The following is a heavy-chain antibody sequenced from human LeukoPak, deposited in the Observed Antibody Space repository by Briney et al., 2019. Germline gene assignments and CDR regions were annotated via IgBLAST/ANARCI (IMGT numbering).Heavy chain of an antibody. J-gene: IGHJ4*02. D-gene: IGHD2-15*01. CDR2: INPAGSET. CDR3: ARFGYVAAVDV. V-gene: IGHV3-7*01. Sequence: GGSLRLSCAASGFSFSACWMTWVRQAPGTGLEWVANINPAGSETYYVEPVKGRFSISRDNAKNLVYLQMNSLRAEDTAVYHCARFGYVAAVDVWGQGTPVTVSS. CDR1: GFSFSACW.